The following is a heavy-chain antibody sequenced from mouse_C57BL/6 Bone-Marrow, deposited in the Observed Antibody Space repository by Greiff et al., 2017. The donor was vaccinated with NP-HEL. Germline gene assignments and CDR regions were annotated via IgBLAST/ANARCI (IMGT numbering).Heavy chain of an antibody. Sequence: EVQLQQSGPVLVKPGASVKMSCKASGYIFTDYYMNWVKQSHGKSLEWIGVINPYNGGTSYNQKFKGKATLTVDKSSSTAYMELNSLTSEDSAVYYCARSYYYGSSYTYWGQGTTLTVSS. D-gene: IGHD1-1*01. V-gene: IGHV1-19*01. CDR2: INPYNGGT. CDR3: ARSYYYGSSYTY. J-gene: IGHJ2*01. CDR1: GYIFTDYY.